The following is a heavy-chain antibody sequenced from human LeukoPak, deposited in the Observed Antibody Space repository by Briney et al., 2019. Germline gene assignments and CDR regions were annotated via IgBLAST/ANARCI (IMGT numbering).Heavy chain of an antibody. D-gene: IGHD3-22*01. CDR3: ARDRTYYYDSSGYGY. CDR2: ISSSGSTI. CDR1: GFTFSDYY. V-gene: IGHV3-11*04. Sequence: PGGSLRLSCAASGFTFSDYYMSWIXQAPXKGXEXXSYISSSGSTIYYADSVKGRFTISRDNAKNSLYLQMNSLRAEDTAVYYCARDRTYYYDSSGYGYWGQGTLVTVSS. J-gene: IGHJ4*02.